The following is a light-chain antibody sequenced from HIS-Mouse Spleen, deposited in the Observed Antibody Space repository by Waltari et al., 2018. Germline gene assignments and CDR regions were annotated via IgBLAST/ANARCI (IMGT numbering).Light chain of an antibody. J-gene: IGKJ2*01. CDR2: AAS. CDR3: QQSYSTPDT. Sequence: DIQLTQSPSFLSASVGDRVTITCRASQGISSYLNWYQQKPGKAPKLLIYAASSLQSGVPSRFSGSGSGTDFTLTISSLQPEDFATYYCQQSYSTPDTFGQGTKLEIK. V-gene: IGKV1-39*01. CDR1: QGISSY.